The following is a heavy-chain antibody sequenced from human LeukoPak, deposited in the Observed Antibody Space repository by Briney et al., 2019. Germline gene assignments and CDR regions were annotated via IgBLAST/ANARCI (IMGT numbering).Heavy chain of an antibody. CDR3: ATAGDYYGSGSYYGWFDP. Sequence: ASVKVSCKVTGYTLTELSMHWVRQAPGKGLEWMGGFDPEDGETIYAQKFQGRVTMTEDTSTDTAYMELSSLRSEDTAVYYCATAGDYYGSGSYYGWFDPWGQGTLVTVSS. D-gene: IGHD3-10*01. V-gene: IGHV1-24*01. CDR2: FDPEDGET. CDR1: GYTLTELS. J-gene: IGHJ5*02.